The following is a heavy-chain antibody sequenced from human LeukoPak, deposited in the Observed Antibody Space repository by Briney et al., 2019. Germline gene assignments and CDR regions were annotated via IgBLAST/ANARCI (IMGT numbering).Heavy chain of an antibody. CDR3: ARAADDYFFDY. V-gene: IGHV3-23*01. J-gene: IGHJ4*02. D-gene: IGHD2-21*02. CDR2: IGGSGTST. Sequence: GGSLRLSCAVSGFTFSSYAMSWVRRAPGKGLEWVSGIGGSGTSTYYADSVKGRFTISRDNSKNTLYLQMNSLRAEDTAVYYRARAADDYFFDYWGQGTLATVSS. CDR1: GFTFSSYA.